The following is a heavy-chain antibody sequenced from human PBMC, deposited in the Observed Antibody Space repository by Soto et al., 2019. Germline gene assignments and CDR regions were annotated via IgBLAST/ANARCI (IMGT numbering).Heavy chain of an antibody. CDR3: ARVEMATIPYFDY. CDR2: IRSKIYGGTT. D-gene: IGHD5-12*01. V-gene: IGHV3-49*03. Sequence: SLRLSCTASGLTFGDFAMSWFRQAPGKGLEWVSFIRSKIYGGTTEYAASVKGRFTISRDDSKSIAYLQMNSLKTEDTAVYYCARVEMATIPYFDYWGQGTLVTV. J-gene: IGHJ4*02. CDR1: GLTFGDFA.